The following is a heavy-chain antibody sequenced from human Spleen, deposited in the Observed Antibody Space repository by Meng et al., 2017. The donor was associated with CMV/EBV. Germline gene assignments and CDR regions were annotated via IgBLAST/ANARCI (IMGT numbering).Heavy chain of an antibody. CDR3: AKGYAEIDS. CDR2: IYSGGNT. CDR1: GDSIIIYY. J-gene: IGHJ4*02. Sequence: QVQLQESGPRLVKPSXXLSLTCTVSGDSIIIYYWTWIRQPAGKGLEWIGRIYSGGNTNYNPALKSRVTMSLDTSKNQISLNLRSVTAADTAVYYCAKGYAEIDSWGQGTLVTVSS. V-gene: IGHV4-4*07. D-gene: IGHD3-16*01.